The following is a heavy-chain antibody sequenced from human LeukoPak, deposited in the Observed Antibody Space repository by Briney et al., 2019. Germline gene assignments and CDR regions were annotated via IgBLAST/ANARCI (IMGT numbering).Heavy chain of an antibody. CDR3: AKDSLAAAGTGGDY. CDR2: ISGSGGST. Sequence: GGSLRLSCAASGFTFSSYSMNWVRQAPGKGLEWVSAISGSGGSTYYADSVKGRFTISRDNSKNTLYLQMNSLRAEDTAVYYCAKDSLAAAGTGGDYWGQGTLVTVSS. CDR1: GFTFSSYS. J-gene: IGHJ4*02. V-gene: IGHV3-23*01. D-gene: IGHD6-13*01.